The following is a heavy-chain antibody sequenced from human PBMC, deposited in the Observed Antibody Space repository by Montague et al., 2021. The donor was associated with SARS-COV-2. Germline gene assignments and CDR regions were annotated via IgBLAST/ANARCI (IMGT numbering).Heavy chain of an antibody. Sequence: SETLSLTCTVSGXSISSGYYWGWIRQPPGKGLEWIGSIYHSGSTYYNPSLKSRVTISVDTSKNQFSLKLSPVTAADTAVYYCARSQDCSTTSCHFDYWGQGTLVTVSS. V-gene: IGHV4-38-2*02. CDR1: GXSISSGYY. D-gene: IGHD2-2*01. CDR2: IYHSGST. J-gene: IGHJ4*02. CDR3: ARSQDCSTTSCHFDY.